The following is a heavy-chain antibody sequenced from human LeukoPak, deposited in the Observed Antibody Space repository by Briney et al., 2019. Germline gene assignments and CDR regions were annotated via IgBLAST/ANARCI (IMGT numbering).Heavy chain of an antibody. V-gene: IGHV4-39*01. CDR3: ARSARDYAWFDP. D-gene: IGHD4-17*01. J-gene: IGHJ5*02. Sequence: SETLSLTCTVSGGSISSSSYYWGWIRQPPGKGPEWIGSIYYSGSTYYNPSLKSRVTISVDTSKNQFSLKLSSVTAADTAVYYCARSARDYAWFDPWGQGTLVTVSS. CDR2: IYYSGST. CDR1: GGSISSSSYY.